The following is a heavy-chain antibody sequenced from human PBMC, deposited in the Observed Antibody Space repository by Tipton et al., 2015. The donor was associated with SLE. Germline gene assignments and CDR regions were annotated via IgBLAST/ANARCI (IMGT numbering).Heavy chain of an antibody. CDR2: IYPGDSDI. V-gene: IGHV5-51*03. D-gene: IGHD2-21*01. Sequence: QLVQSGAEVKKPGESLKISCKGSGYSFTTYWIGWVRQMPGKGLEWMGIIYPGDSDIRYSPSFQGQVLTSVDKSISTAYVQWNSLKASDTAMYYCAREGPNCGGDCYSDAFDIWGQGTVVTVSS. CDR1: GYSFTTYW. CDR3: AREGPNCGGDCYSDAFDI. J-gene: IGHJ3*02.